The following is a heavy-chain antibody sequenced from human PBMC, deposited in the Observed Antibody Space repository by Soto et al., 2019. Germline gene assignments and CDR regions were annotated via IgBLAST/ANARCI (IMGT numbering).Heavy chain of an antibody. Sequence: EVQLLESGGGLVQPGGSLRLSCAASGFTFSSYAMSWVRQAPGKGLEWVSAISGSGGSTYYADSVKGRFTISRDNPKNTLYLQMNSMRAEETAVYYCVKLRFVLPPFDYWGQGTLVTVSS. CDR1: GFTFSSYA. V-gene: IGHV3-23*01. CDR3: VKLRFVLPPFDY. J-gene: IGHJ4*02. CDR2: ISGSGGST. D-gene: IGHD3-10*01.